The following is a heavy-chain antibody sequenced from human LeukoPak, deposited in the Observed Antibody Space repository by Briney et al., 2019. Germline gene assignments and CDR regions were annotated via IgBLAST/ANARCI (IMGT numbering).Heavy chain of an antibody. CDR1: GFLFSNCT. J-gene: IGHJ4*02. Sequence: GGSLRLSCEASGFLFSNCTMSWLRQAPGEGLEWVSAITPNGGFATYAESVKGRFIISRDNSTNTLYLQMNSLRAEDTAVYYCAKPHASGIYLPYDNWGQGTPVTVSS. CDR2: ITPNGGFA. D-gene: IGHD3-10*01. CDR3: AKPHASGIYLPYDN. V-gene: IGHV3-23*01.